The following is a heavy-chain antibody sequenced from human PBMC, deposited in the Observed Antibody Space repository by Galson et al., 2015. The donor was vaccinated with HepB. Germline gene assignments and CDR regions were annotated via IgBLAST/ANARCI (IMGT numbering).Heavy chain of an antibody. V-gene: IGHV7-4-1*02. D-gene: IGHD6-13*01. J-gene: IGHJ6*02. CDR3: ARDTEGIAAAFYYYGMDV. Sequence: SVKVSCKASGYTFTSFAMNWVRQAPGQGLEWMGWINTNTGNPTYAQGFTGRFVFSLDTSVSTAYLQISSLKAEDTAVYYCARDTEGIAAAFYYYGMDVWGQGTTVTVSS. CDR1: GYTFTSFA. CDR2: INTNTGNP.